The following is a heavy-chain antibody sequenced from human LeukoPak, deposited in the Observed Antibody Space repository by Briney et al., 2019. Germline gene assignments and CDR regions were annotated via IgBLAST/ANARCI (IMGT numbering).Heavy chain of an antibody. CDR1: GGSISSYY. J-gene: IGHJ4*02. Sequence: PSETLSLTCTASGGSISSYYWSWIRQPPGKGLEWIGYIYYSGSANYNPSLKSRITISVDTSKNQFSLKLSSVTAADTAVYYCARQNSGYPPGFDYWGQGTLVTVSS. CDR2: IYYSGSA. D-gene: IGHD5-12*01. V-gene: IGHV4-59*08. CDR3: ARQNSGYPPGFDY.